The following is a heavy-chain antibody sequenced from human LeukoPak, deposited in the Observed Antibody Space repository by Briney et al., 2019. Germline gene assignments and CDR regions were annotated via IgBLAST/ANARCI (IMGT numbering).Heavy chain of an antibody. CDR1: GGSFSGYY. CDR3: AGRYYDYVWGSYRYAFDI. Sequence: SETLSLTCAVYGGSFSGYYWSWIRQPPGKGLEWIGEINHSGSTNYNPSLKSRVTISVDTSKNQFSLKLSSVTAADTAVYYCAGRYYDYVWGSYRYAFDIWGQGTMVTVSS. D-gene: IGHD3-16*02. V-gene: IGHV4-34*01. J-gene: IGHJ3*02. CDR2: INHSGST.